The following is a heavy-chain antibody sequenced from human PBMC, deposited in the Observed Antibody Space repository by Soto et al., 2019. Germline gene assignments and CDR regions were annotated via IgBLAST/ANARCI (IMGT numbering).Heavy chain of an antibody. CDR2: IWYGGSNK. V-gene: IGHV3-33*01. CDR1: GFTFSSYG. D-gene: IGHD3-3*01. J-gene: IGHJ6*02. CDR3: ARVLVERGYYYYYGMDV. Sequence: GGSLRLSCAASGFTFSSYGMHWVRQAPGKGLEWVAVIWYGGSNKYYADSVKGRFTISRDNSKNTLYLQMNSLKAEDTAVYYCARVLVERGYYYYYGMDVWGQGTTVTVSS.